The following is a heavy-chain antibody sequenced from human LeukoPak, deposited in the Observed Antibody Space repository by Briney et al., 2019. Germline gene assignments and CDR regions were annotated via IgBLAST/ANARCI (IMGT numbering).Heavy chain of an antibody. J-gene: IGHJ6*02. D-gene: IGHD6-19*01. V-gene: IGHV1-69*13. CDR3: ARDVAVAGTDYYYYDMDV. CDR1: GGTFSSYA. CDR2: IIPIFGTA. Sequence: ASVKVSCKASGGTFSSYAISWVRQAPGQGLEWMGGIIPIFGTANYAQKLQGRVTITADESTSTAYMELSSLRSEDTAVYYCARDVAVAGTDYYYYDMDVWGQGTTVAVSS.